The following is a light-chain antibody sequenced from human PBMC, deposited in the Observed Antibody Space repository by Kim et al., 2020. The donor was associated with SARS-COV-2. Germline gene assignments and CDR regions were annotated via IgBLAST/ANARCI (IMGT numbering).Light chain of an antibody. CDR3: QQHNTHPFT. CDR1: ISND. V-gene: IGKV1-16*02. J-gene: IGKJ2*01. Sequence: ISNDLAWFQQKPGKAPKSLIYAASRLQTGVPSKFSGNRSGTDFTLTISSLQPEDSATYFCQQHNTHPFTFGQGTKLEIK. CDR2: AAS.